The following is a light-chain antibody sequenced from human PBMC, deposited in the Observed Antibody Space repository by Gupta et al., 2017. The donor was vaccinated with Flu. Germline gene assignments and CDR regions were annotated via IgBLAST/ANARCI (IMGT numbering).Light chain of an antibody. CDR3: QTWGTGIHVI. CDR1: GHSSYA. CDR2: LNSDGSH. J-gene: IGLJ2*01. Sequence: GHSSYAIAWHQQQPEKGPRYLMKLNSDGSHNKGDGIPDRFSGSSSGAERYLIISSLQSEDEADYYCQTWGTGIHVIFGGGTKLTVL. V-gene: IGLV4-69*01.